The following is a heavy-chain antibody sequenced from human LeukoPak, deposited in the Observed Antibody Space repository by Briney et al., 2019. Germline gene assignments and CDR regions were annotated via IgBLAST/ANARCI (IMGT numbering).Heavy chain of an antibody. CDR2: ISYDGSNK. CDR3: AKRGEDRQSGLDY. Sequence: GGSLRLSCAASGFTLSSYGMHWVCQAPGKGLEWVAVISYDGSNKYYADSVKGRFTISRDNSKNTLYLQMNSLRAEDTAVYYCAKRGEDRQSGLDYWGQGTLVTVSS. J-gene: IGHJ4*02. V-gene: IGHV3-30*18. CDR1: GFTLSSYG. D-gene: IGHD3-16*01.